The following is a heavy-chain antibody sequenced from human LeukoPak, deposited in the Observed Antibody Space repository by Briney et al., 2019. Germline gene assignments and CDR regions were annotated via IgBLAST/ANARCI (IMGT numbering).Heavy chain of an antibody. CDR3: AKVTVAGIIWDAFDI. CDR1: GFTFSSYA. CDR2: ISGSGGST. J-gene: IGHJ3*02. D-gene: IGHD6-19*01. V-gene: IGHV3-23*01. Sequence: GGSLRLSCAASGFTFSSYAMSWVRQAPGKGLEWVSAISGSGGSTYYADSVKGRFTIPRDNSKNTLYLQMDSLRAEDTAVYYCAKVTVAGIIWDAFDIWGQGTMVTVSS.